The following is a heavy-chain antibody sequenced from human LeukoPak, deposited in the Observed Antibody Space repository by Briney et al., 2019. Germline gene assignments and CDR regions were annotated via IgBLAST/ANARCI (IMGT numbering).Heavy chain of an antibody. CDR1: GGTFSSYA. CDR2: ISSNGGST. J-gene: IGHJ4*02. Sequence: GASVKVSCKASGGTFSSYAMHWVRQAPGKGLEYVSAISSNGGSTYYADSVKGRFTISRDNSKNTLYLQMSSLRAEDTAVYYCVKEDGDLWFGDYWGQGTLVTVSS. D-gene: IGHD3-10*01. V-gene: IGHV3-64D*09. CDR3: VKEDGDLWFGDY.